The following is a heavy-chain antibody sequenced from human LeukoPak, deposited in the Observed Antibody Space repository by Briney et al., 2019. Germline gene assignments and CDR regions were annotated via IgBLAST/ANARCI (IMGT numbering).Heavy chain of an antibody. CDR3: ARGPYGNNGRWDYPDY. CDR2: IYPGDSDT. V-gene: IGHV5-51*01. Sequence: GESLKISCKASAYSFTSYWIGWVRQMPGEGLEWMGIIYPGDSDTKYSPSFQGQVIISADKSISTAFLQWSSLKASDTAMYYCARGPYGNNGRWDYPDYWGQGTLVTVSS. CDR1: AYSFTSYW. J-gene: IGHJ4*02. D-gene: IGHD3-10*01.